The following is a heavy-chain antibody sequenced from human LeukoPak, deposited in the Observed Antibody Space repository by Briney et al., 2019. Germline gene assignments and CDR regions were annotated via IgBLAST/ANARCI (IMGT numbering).Heavy chain of an antibody. J-gene: IGHJ6*02. V-gene: IGHV4-59*01. D-gene: IGHD5-12*01. CDR3: ARDRFLSGYDTYYYGMDV. Sequence: SETLSLTCTVSGGSMNFYYWSWIRQPPGKGLEWIGYIYYSRSTNYNPSLKSRVTISVDTSKNQFSLKLSSVTAADTAIYYCARDRFLSGYDTYYYGMDVWGQGTTVTVSS. CDR1: GGSMNFYY. CDR2: IYYSRST.